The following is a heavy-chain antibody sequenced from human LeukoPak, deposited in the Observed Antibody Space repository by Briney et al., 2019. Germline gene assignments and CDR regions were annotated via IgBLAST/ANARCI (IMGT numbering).Heavy chain of an antibody. CDR1: GDSVSSNDAA. J-gene: IGHJ4*02. V-gene: IGHV6-1*01. D-gene: IGHD3-10*01. Sequence: SQTLSLTCAISGDSVSSNDAAWNWIRQSPSRGLEWLGRTFYRSKWYNGYAVSVRSRITINPDTSKNQFSLQLDSVTPEGTAMYYCAREGTMVRGVMNHFDFWGQGTLVTVSS. CDR2: TFYRSKWYN. CDR3: AREGTMVRGVMNHFDF.